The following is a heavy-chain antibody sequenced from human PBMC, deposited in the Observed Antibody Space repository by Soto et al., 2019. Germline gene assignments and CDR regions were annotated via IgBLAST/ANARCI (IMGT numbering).Heavy chain of an antibody. J-gene: IGHJ4*02. CDR3: ARAATYYYGSGSPYYFDY. D-gene: IGHD3-10*01. CDR1: GGSISSSSYY. Sequence: KSSETLSLTCTVSGGSISSSSYYWGWIRQPPGKGLEWIGSIYYSGSTYYNPSLKSRVTISVDTSKNQFSLKLSSVTAADTAVYYCARAATYYYGSGSPYYFDYWGQGTLVTVSS. V-gene: IGHV4-39*01. CDR2: IYYSGST.